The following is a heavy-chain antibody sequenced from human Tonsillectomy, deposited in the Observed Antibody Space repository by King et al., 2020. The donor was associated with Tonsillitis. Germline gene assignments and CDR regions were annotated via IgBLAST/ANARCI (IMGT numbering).Heavy chain of an antibody. CDR3: AKDARGGWQWGFLDN. CDR1: GFSFKNYG. D-gene: IGHD6-19*01. CDR2: IRNDGSNE. J-gene: IGHJ4*02. Sequence: VQLVESGGGVVQPGGSLRVSCAVSGFSFKNYGMHWVRQAPGKGLEWVAFIRNDGSNEYYADSVKGRFTISRDDSKNTLHLQMSSLRAEDTAMYYCAKDARGGWQWGFLDNWGLGTLVTVSS. V-gene: IGHV3-30*02.